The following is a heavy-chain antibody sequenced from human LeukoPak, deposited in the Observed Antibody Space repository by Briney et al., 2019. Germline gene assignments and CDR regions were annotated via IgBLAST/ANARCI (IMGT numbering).Heavy chain of an antibody. J-gene: IGHJ4*02. CDR3: AKGISPYDSSSYAFDY. V-gene: IGHV3-23*01. D-gene: IGHD3-22*01. Sequence: GGSLRLSCAASGFTFSSYAMSWVRQAPGKGLEWVSAISGSGGSTYYADSVKGRFTISRDNSKNTLYLQMNSLRAEDTAVYYCAKGISPYDSSSYAFDYWGEGTLVTVSS. CDR1: GFTFSSYA. CDR2: ISGSGGST.